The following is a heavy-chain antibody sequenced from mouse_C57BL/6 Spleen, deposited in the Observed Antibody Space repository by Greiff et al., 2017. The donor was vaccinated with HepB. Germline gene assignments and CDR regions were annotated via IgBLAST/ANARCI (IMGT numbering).Heavy chain of an antibody. D-gene: IGHD1-1*01. CDR3: ARSNRRDYYYGTPFAY. J-gene: IGHJ3*01. V-gene: IGHV1-18*01. Sequence: EVQLQQSGPELVKPGASVKIPCKASGYTFTDYNMDWVKQSHGKSLEWIGDINPNNGGTIYNQKFKGKATLTVDKSSSTAYMELRSLTSEDTAVYYCARSNRRDYYYGTPFAYWGQGTLVTVSA. CDR1: GYTFTDYN. CDR2: INPNNGGT.